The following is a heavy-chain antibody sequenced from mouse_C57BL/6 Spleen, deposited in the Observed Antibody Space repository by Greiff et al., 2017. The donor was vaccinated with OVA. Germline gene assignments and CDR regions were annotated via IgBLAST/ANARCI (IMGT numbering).Heavy chain of an antibody. CDR3: ARTYYSNYDY. Sequence: QQSCKASGYTFTSYWMDWVQQRPGQGLEWIGNIYPSDSETHYNQKFKDKATLTVDKSSSTAYMQLSSLTSEDSAVYYCARTYYSNYDYWGQGTTLTVSS. J-gene: IGHJ2*01. CDR1: GYTFTSYW. CDR2: IYPSDSET. V-gene: IGHV1-61*01. D-gene: IGHD2-5*01.